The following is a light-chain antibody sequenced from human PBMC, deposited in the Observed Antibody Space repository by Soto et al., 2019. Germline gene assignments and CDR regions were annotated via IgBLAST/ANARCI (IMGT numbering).Light chain of an antibody. CDR3: HQTYSTPL. CDR2: GAS. Sequence: DIQMTQSPSSLSASVGDRVTITCRASQDISNFLNWYQQKPGRAPKLLIYGASSLQDGVPLRFSGGGSGTDFTLTISSLQPEDFAAYYCHQTYSTPLFGQGTKLEI. CDR1: QDISNF. V-gene: IGKV1-39*01. J-gene: IGKJ2*01.